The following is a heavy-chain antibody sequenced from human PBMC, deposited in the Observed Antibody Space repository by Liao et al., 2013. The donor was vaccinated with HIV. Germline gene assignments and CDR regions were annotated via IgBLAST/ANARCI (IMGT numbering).Heavy chain of an antibody. CDR3: ARGYDRSGYAMLYYFDF. V-gene: IGHV4-61*01. CDR1: GGSISSSNYY. Sequence: QLQLQESGPGLVKPSETLSLTCSVSGGSISSSNYYWSWIRQPPGKGLEWVGYIYYSGTTNYNPSLKSRVTMSVETSKNQFSLNLSSVTAADTAVYYCARGYDRSGYAMLYYFDFWGQGTLVTVSS. CDR2: IYYSGTT. J-gene: IGHJ4*02. D-gene: IGHD3-22*01.